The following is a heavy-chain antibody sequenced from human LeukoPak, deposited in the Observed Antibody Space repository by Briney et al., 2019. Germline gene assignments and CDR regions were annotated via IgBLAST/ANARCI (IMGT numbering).Heavy chain of an antibody. CDR3: ARQISSMVRGVAYDAFDI. CDR2: IYYSGST. D-gene: IGHD3-10*01. Sequence: PSETLSLTCTVSGGSFSSGDYYWSWIRQHPGKGLEWIGYIYYSGSTYYNPSLKGRVTISIDTSKNQFSLRLSSVTAADTAVYYCARQISSMVRGVAYDAFDIWGQGTMVTVSS. V-gene: IGHV4-31*03. J-gene: IGHJ3*02. CDR1: GGSFSSGDYY.